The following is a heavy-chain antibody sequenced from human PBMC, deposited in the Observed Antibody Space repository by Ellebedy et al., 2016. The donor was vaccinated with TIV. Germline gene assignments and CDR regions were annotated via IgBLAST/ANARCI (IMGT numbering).Heavy chain of an antibody. CDR1: GFAFSSYA. D-gene: IGHD1-26*01. CDR3: AKDGPGGRWEGNGMDV. CDR2: ISDSGGKT. J-gene: IGHJ6*02. V-gene: IGHV3-23*01. Sequence: GGSLRLXCAASGFAFSSYAMNWVRQAPGKGLEWVSTISDSGGKTYYADSVKGRFTIARDNSKNTLYLQLNSLRAEDTAVYYCAKDGPGGRWEGNGMDVWGQGTTVTVSS.